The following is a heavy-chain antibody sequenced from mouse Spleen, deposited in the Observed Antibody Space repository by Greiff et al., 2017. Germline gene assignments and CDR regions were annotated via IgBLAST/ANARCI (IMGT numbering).Heavy chain of an antibody. J-gene: IGHJ1*03. CDR2: INPYNGGT. V-gene: IGHV1-19*01. D-gene: IGHD1-1*01. Sequence: EVMLVESGPVLVKPGASVKMSCKASGYTFTDYYMNWVKQSHGKSLEWIGVINPYNGGTSYNQKFKGKATLTVDKSSSTAYMELNSLTSEDSAVYYCARYYGSSWYFDVWGTGTTVTVSS. CDR1: GYTFTDYY. CDR3: ARYYGSSWYFDV.